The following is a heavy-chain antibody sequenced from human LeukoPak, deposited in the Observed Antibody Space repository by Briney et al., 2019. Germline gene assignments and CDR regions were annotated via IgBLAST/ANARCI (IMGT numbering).Heavy chain of an antibody. V-gene: IGHV3-9*03. CDR1: GFTFDDYA. Sequence: PGGSLRLSCAASGFTFDDYAMHWVRQAPGEGLEWVSGISWNSGMIGYADSVKGRFTISRDNAKDSLYLQMNSLRVDDMALYFCTKDVKYRSFDAFDIWGQGTMVTVSS. CDR2: ISWNSGMI. CDR3: TKDVKYRSFDAFDI. D-gene: IGHD5-18*01. J-gene: IGHJ3*02.